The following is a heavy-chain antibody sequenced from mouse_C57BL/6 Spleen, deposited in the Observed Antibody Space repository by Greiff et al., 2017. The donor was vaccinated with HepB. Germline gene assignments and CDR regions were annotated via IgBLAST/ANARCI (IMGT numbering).Heavy chain of an antibody. V-gene: IGHV1-85*01. D-gene: IGHD2-3*01. J-gene: IGHJ2*01. CDR2: IYPRDGST. Sequence: VQLQESGPELVKPGASVKLSCKASGYTFTSYDINWVKQRPGQGLEWIGWIYPRDGSTKYNEKFKGKATLTVDTSSSTAYMELHSLTSEDSAVYFCAREGGYYVPYFDYWGQGTTLTVSS. CDR3: AREGGYYVPYFDY. CDR1: GYTFTSYD.